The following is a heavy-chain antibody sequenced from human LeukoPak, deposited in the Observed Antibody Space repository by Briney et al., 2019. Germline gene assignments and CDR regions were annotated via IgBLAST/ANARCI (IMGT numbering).Heavy chain of an antibody. CDR1: GGSISSYY. CDR3: ARQKWRHDAFDI. V-gene: IGHV4-59*08. CDR2: IYYSGST. Sequence: SETLSLTCTVSGGSISSYYWSWIRQPPGKGLEWIGYIYYSGSTNYNPSLKSRVTISVDTSKNQFSLKLSSVTAADAAVYYCARQKWRHDAFDIWGQGTMVTVSS. D-gene: IGHD5-12*01. J-gene: IGHJ3*02.